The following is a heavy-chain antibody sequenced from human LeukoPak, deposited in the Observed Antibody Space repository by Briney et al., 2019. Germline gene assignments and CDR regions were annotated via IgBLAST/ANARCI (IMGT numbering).Heavy chain of an antibody. CDR2: IYPGDSDT. CDR3: GRLATAGKVNFYYYYMDV. V-gene: IGHV5-51*01. J-gene: IGHJ6*03. D-gene: IGHD6-13*01. Sequence: GESLKISCKGSGYRFTSYWIGWVRQVPGKGLEWMGIIYPGDSDTRYSPSFQGQVTISADKSISTAYLQWSSLKASDTAMYYCGRLATAGKVNFYYYYMDVWGKGTTVTVSS. CDR1: GYRFTSYW.